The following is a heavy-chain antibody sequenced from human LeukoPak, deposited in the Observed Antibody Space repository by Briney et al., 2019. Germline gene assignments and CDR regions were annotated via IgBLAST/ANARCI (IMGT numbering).Heavy chain of an antibody. J-gene: IGHJ4*02. D-gene: IGHD1-26*01. Sequence: GSLRLSCAASGFKFDDYTMHWVRRPPGKGLEWVSLVSWNSDHTSYADSVKGRFTISRDNSKNSLYLEMSSLRIEDTAFYYCAKDFQGIVGATQIDFWGQGTLVTVSS. CDR1: GFKFDDYT. CDR3: AKDFQGIVGATQIDF. CDR2: VSWNSDHT. V-gene: IGHV3-43*01.